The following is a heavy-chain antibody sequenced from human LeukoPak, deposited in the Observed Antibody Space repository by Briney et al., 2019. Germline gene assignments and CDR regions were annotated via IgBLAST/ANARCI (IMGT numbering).Heavy chain of an antibody. CDR3: ARWKSLKGTFDY. Sequence: PGGSLRLSCAASGFTFSNYAMNWVRQAPGKGLEWVAVISYDGNKKYYADSVEGRFTISRDNSKNTLYLQMNSLRAEDTAVYYCARWKSLKGTFDYWGRGTLVTVSS. J-gene: IGHJ4*02. V-gene: IGHV3-30*04. CDR1: GFTFSNYA. D-gene: IGHD1-7*01. CDR2: ISYDGNKK.